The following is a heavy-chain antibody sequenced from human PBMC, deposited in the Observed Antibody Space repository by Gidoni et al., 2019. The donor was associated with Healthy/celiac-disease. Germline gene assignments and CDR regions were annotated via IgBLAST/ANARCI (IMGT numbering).Heavy chain of an antibody. CDR2: IYYSGIT. V-gene: IGHV4-39*01. J-gene: IGHJ4*02. CDR3: ARLGVDPHFDY. Sequence: QLPLTESATGLVKPSETLSLTCTVSGGSISSSRYYWGWIRQPPGTGLEWIGSIYYSGITYYNPSLKSRVTICVDTSKNHFSQKLSSVTAADTAVYYCARLGVDPHFDYWGQGTLVTVSS. CDR1: GGSISSSRYY.